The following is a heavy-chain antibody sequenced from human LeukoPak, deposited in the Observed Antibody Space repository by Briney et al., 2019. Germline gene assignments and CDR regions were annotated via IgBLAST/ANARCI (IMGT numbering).Heavy chain of an antibody. V-gene: IGHV1/OR15-1*02. CDR2: INPNSGGT. CDR3: ARDEQDSSGYYYGDAFDI. D-gene: IGHD3-22*01. Sequence: ASVTVSCKVSGYIFTDYYMHWVRQAPGQELGWMGRINPNSGGTNYAQKFQGRVTMTRDTSISTAYTELSSLRSEDTATYYCARDEQDSSGYYYGDAFDIWGQGTMVTVSS. J-gene: IGHJ3*02. CDR1: GYIFTDYY.